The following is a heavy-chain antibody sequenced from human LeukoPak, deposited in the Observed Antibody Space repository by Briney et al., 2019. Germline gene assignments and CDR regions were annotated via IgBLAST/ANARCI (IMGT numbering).Heavy chain of an antibody. Sequence: SETLSLTCTVSGGSISSSSYYWSWIRQPPGKGLEWIGYIYYSGSTNYNPSLKSRVTISVDTSKDQFSLKLSSVTAADTAVYYCARDCSRTSCYEELGAFDIWGQGTMVTVSS. D-gene: IGHD2-2*01. CDR2: IYYSGST. J-gene: IGHJ3*02. CDR1: GGSISSSSYY. V-gene: IGHV4-61*01. CDR3: ARDCSRTSCYEELGAFDI.